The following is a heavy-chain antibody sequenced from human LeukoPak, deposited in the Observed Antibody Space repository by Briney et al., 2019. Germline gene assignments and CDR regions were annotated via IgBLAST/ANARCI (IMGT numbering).Heavy chain of an antibody. CDR3: ARAGITMVRGVIILDWFDP. Sequence: PSETLSLTCGVYGGSFSGYYCSWILQPPGNGLEWIGEINHSGSTNYNPSLKSRVTISVDTSKNQFSLKLSSVTAADTAVYYCARAGITMVRGVIILDWFDPWGQGTLVTVSS. V-gene: IGHV4-34*01. CDR1: GGSFSGYY. D-gene: IGHD3-10*01. CDR2: INHSGST. J-gene: IGHJ5*02.